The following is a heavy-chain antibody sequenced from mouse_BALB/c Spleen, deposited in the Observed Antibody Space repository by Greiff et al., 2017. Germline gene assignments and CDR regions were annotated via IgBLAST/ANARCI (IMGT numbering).Heavy chain of an antibody. CDR2: INPSTGYT. J-gene: IGHJ3*01. D-gene: IGHD2-4*01. V-gene: IGHV1-7*01. CDR1: GYTFTSYW. CDR3: ARSNYDYAWFAY. Sequence: VQLQQSGAELAKPGASVKMSCKASGYTFTSYWMHWVKQRPGQGLEWIGYINPSTGYTEYNQKFKDKATLTADKSSSTAYMQLSSLTSEDSAVYYCARSNYDYAWFAYWGQGTLVTVSA.